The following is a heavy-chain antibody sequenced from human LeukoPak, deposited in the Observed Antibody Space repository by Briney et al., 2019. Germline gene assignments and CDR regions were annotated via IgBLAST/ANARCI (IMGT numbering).Heavy chain of an antibody. Sequence: SGLTLAKPTQTLTLTCTFSGFSLSSGGVGVGWIRQPPGKALEWLALIYWNDEKRYSPSLKSRLTITKNTSKNQMALTMTNMDPVDTATYYCAHKRDYFDWFDPWGQGTMVIVSS. CDR2: IYWNDEK. V-gene: IGHV2-5*01. CDR1: GFSLSSGGVG. D-gene: IGHD4/OR15-4a*01. J-gene: IGHJ5*02. CDR3: AHKRDYFDWFDP.